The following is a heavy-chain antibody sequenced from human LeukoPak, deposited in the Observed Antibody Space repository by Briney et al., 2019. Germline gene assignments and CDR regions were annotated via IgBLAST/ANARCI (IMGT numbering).Heavy chain of an antibody. CDR3: AKSQYSFGSGSTRPLFDY. CDR1: GYIFTDYY. Sequence: VASVKVSFKASGYIFTDYYIHWLRQARGQGLEWMGWINPNSGGTYFAQKFEARVTLTSDTAINTAYMEMRGLTSDETASYYCAKSQYSFGSGSTRPLFDYWGPGNLVTVSS. J-gene: IGHJ4*02. V-gene: IGHV1-2*02. D-gene: IGHD3-10*01. CDR2: INPNSGGT.